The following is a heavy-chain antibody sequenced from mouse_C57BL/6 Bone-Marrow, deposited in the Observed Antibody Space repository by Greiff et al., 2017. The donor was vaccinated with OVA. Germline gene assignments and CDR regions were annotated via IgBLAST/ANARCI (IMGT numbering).Heavy chain of an antibody. CDR3: ARDKDYDGEDY. CDR2: ISDGGSYT. J-gene: IGHJ2*01. CDR1: GFTFSSYA. D-gene: IGHD2-4*01. Sequence: EVKLVESGGGLVKPGGSLKLSCAASGFTFSSYAMSWVRQTPEKRLEWVATISDGGSYTYYPDNVKGRFTISRDNAKNNLYLQMSHLKSEDTAMYYCARDKDYDGEDYWGQGTTLTVSS. V-gene: IGHV5-4*01.